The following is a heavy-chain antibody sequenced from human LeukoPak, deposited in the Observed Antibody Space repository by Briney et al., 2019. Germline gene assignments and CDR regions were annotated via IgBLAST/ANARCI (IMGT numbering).Heavy chain of an antibody. V-gene: IGHV3-23*01. CDR2: ISGSGGST. CDR1: GFTFSSYA. D-gene: IGHD4-17*01. CDR3: AKDPTVTGAFDI. Sequence: PGGSLRLPCAASGFTFSSYAMGWVRQAPGKGLEWVSAISGSGGSTYYADSVKGRFTISRDNSKNTLYLQMNSLRAEDTAVYYCAKDPTVTGAFDIWGQGTMVTVSS. J-gene: IGHJ3*02.